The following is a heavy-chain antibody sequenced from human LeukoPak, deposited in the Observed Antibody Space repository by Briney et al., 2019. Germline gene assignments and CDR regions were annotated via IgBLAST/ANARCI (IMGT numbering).Heavy chain of an antibody. D-gene: IGHD4-23*01. CDR2: IYYSGST. Sequence: PSETLSLTCTVSGGSISSYYWSWIRQPPGKGLEWIGYIYYSGSTYYNPSLKSRVTISVDTSKNQFPLKLSSVTAADTAVYYCARGVGFYGGNSGISDYWGQGTLVTVSS. CDR1: GGSISSYY. J-gene: IGHJ4*02. CDR3: ARGVGFYGGNSGISDY. V-gene: IGHV4-59*08.